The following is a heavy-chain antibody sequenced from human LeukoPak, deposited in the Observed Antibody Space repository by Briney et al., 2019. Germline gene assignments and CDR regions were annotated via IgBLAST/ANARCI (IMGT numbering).Heavy chain of an antibody. CDR1: GFTFSSYA. Sequence: PGGSLRLSCAASGFTFSSYAMSWVRQAPGKGLEWVSSISGSGGSTSYADSVKGRFTISRDNSKNTLYLQINSLRGEDTAVYYCARLVPATNYFAYWGQGTLVTVST. CDR3: ARLVPATNYFAY. D-gene: IGHD2-2*01. V-gene: IGHV3-23*01. J-gene: IGHJ4*02. CDR2: ISGSGGST.